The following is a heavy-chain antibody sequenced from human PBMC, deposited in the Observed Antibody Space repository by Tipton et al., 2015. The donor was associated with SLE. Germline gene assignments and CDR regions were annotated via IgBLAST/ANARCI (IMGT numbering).Heavy chain of an antibody. CDR2: INHSGST. Sequence: LRLSCTASGFTFGDYAMSWVRQPPEKGLEWIGEINHSGSTNYNPSLKSRVTISVDTSKNQFSLKLSSVTAADTAVYYCARRVSGWSYMDVWGQGTTVTVSS. D-gene: IGHD6-19*01. CDR1: GFTFGDYA. V-gene: IGHV4-34*01. CDR3: ARRVSGWSYMDV. J-gene: IGHJ6*02.